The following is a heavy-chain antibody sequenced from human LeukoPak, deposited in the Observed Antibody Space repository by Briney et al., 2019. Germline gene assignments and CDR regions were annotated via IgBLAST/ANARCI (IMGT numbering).Heavy chain of an antibody. Sequence: GGSLTLSCAVSGVTFSNAWMSWVRQAPGKGLEWVGRIKSKTDGETRDYAAPVKGRFVISRDDSINTLYLQMNRLNVEDTAVYYCITDPGEWQPFWGQGTMVTVS. V-gene: IGHV3-15*01. CDR1: GVTFSNAW. D-gene: IGHD3-16*01. J-gene: IGHJ3*01. CDR2: IKSKTDGETR. CDR3: ITDPGEWQPF.